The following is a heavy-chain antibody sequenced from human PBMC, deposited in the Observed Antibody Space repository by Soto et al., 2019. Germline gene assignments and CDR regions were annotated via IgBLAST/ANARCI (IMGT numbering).Heavy chain of an antibody. CDR3: AHLVVAGLTYCFDY. D-gene: IGHD2-15*01. J-gene: IGHJ4*02. V-gene: IGHV2-5*02. CDR1: GFSLSTSAVG. Sequence: QITLKESGPTLVKPTQTLTLTCTSSGFSLSTSAVGVGWIRQPPGKALEWLAFIYWDDDKRYSPSLKSSLTITKDTSKTQVVLAMTNMDTVDTATYYCAHLVVAGLTYCFDYWGQGTLVTVSS. CDR2: IYWDDDK.